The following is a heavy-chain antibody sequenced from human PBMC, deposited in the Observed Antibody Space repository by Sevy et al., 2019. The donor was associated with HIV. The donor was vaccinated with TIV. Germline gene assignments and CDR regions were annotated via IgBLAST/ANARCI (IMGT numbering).Heavy chain of an antibody. D-gene: IGHD3-22*01. V-gene: IGHV1-2*02. CDR2: INPNSGGT. J-gene: IGHJ4*02. CDR3: ARMGDYYDSSGYYPLKF. Sequence: ASVKVSCKASGYTFTAYYIHWVRQAPGQGLEWMGWINPNSGGTYFAKKFQDSVTLTTDTSVTTAYMELRSLRFDDTAVYYCARMGDYYDSSGYYPLKFWGQGTLVTVSS. CDR1: GYTFTAYY.